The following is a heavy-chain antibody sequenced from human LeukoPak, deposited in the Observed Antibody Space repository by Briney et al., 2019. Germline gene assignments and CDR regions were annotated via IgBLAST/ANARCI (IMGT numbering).Heavy chain of an antibody. CDR1: GFIFSSYW. CDR2: IKQDGSQK. V-gene: IGHV3-7*01. D-gene: IGHD2-2*01. J-gene: IGHJ4*02. CDR3: VSAGSQLDY. Sequence: GGSLRLSCAASGFIFSSYWMTWVRQAPGKGLEWVANIKQDGSQKYYVDSVKGRFTISRDNAKNSLYLQMNSPRAEDTAVYYCVSAGSQLDYWGQGTLVTVSS.